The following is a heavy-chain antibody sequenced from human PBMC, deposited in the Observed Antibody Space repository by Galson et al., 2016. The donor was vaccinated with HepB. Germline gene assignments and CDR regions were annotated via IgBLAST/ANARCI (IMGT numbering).Heavy chain of an antibody. V-gene: IGHV1-69*04. CDR3: ARLQLERRYCFDF. Sequence: SVKVSCKASGGTFSSYAISWVRQAPGQGLEWMGRIISILGIKTYAQKFQGRVTITADKSTSTAYMELSSLRSEDTAVYYCARLQLERRYCFDFWGQGTLVTVSS. D-gene: IGHD1-1*01. CDR1: GGTFSSYA. J-gene: IGHJ4*02. CDR2: IISILGIK.